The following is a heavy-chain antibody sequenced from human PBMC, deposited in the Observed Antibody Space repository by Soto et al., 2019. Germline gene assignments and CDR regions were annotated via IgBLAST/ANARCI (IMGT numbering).Heavy chain of an antibody. CDR3: ASAVERATLDY. D-gene: IGHD2-15*01. Sequence: QVQLVQSGAEVKKPGASVKVSCKASGYTFTSYYMHWVRQAPGQGLEWMRILNPSGGSTSYAQKFPGXXAXTXXNYTSTGYMELSILRSEDTAVYYSASAVERATLDYWGQGTLVTVSS. V-gene: IGHV1-46*03. CDR2: LNPSGGST. CDR1: GYTFTSYY. J-gene: IGHJ4*02.